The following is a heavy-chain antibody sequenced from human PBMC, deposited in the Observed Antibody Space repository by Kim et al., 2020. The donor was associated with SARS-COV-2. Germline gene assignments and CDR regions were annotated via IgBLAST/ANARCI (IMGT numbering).Heavy chain of an antibody. CDR1: GFTVSSNY. Sequence: GGSLRLSCAASGFTVSSNYMTWVRQAPGKGLEWVSVIYSGGSTYYADSVKARFTISRENSKNTLYLQMNSLRAEDTAVYYCATGGISVVTLAEYFQHWGQGTLVTVSS. V-gene: IGHV3-66*01. D-gene: IGHD2-15*01. CDR2: IYSGGST. CDR3: ATGGISVVTLAEYFQH. J-gene: IGHJ1*01.